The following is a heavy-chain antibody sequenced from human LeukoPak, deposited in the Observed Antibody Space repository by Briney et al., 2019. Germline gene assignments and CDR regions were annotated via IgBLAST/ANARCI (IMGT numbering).Heavy chain of an antibody. V-gene: IGHV3-9*01. CDR1: GGSISSYY. D-gene: IGHD3-16*02. Sequence: LSLTCTVSGGSISSYYWSWIRQPPGKGLEWVSGISWNSGSIGYADSVKGRFTISRDNAKNSLYLQMNSLRAEDTAVYYCARDTGGLRLGELSPPYYWGQGTLVTVSS. CDR2: ISWNSGSI. J-gene: IGHJ4*02. CDR3: ARDTGGLRLGELSPPYY.